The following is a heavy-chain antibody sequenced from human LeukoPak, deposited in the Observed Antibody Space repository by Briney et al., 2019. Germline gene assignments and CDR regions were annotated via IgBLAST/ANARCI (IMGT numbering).Heavy chain of an antibody. V-gene: IGHV3-66*01. Sequence: GGSLRLSCAASGFTFSSYWMHWVRQAPGKGLVWVSIIYSGGSTYYADSVKGRFTISRDSSNNTLFLQMSNLRADDSGLYYCATDVRSSPLGFWGHGTLVTVSS. CDR1: GFTFSSYW. J-gene: IGHJ4*01. CDR2: IYSGGST. CDR3: ATDVRSSPLGF. D-gene: IGHD6-13*01.